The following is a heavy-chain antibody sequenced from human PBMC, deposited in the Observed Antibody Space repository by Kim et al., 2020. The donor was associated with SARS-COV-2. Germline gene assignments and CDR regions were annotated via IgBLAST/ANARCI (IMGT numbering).Heavy chain of an antibody. D-gene: IGHD4-17*01. Sequence: SETLSLTCTVSGGSISSYYWSWIRQPPGKGLEWIGYIYYSGSTNYNPSLKSRVTISVDTSKNQFSLKLSSVTAADTAVYYCARSRLRWYPDYWGQGTLVTVSS. CDR2: IYYSGST. CDR1: GGSISSYY. CDR3: ARSRLRWYPDY. J-gene: IGHJ4*02. V-gene: IGHV4-59*01.